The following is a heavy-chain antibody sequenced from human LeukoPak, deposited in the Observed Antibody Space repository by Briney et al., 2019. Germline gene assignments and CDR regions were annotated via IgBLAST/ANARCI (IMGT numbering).Heavy chain of an antibody. CDR1: GGTFSSYA. Sequence: VKVSCKASGGTFSSYAISWVRQAPGQGLEWMGGIIPIFGTANYAQKFQGRVTITADESTSTAYMELSSLRSEDTAVYYCASRQGYCSSTSCYGFDYWGQGTLVTVSS. CDR3: ASRQGYCSSTSCYGFDY. CDR2: IIPIFGTA. V-gene: IGHV1-69*01. D-gene: IGHD2-2*01. J-gene: IGHJ4*02.